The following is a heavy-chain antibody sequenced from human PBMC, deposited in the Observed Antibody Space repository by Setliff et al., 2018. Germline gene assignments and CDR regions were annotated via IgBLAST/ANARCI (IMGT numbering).Heavy chain of an antibody. D-gene: IGHD2-21*01. J-gene: IGHJ3*02. CDR1: TFSNHG. V-gene: IGHV3-48*03. CDR2: INAWGTSK. Sequence: TFSNHGMNWVRQAPGKGLEWVSYINAWGTSKYYADYVKGRFTISRDNSKNTLYPQMNSLRAEDTAVYYCARAGGGHIVVATFDFDIWGQGTMVTVSS. CDR3: ARAGGGHIVVATFDFDI.